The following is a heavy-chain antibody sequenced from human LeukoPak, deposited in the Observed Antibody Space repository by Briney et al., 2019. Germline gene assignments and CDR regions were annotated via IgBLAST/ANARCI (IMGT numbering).Heavy chain of an antibody. CDR3: ATGELPDY. D-gene: IGHD3-16*01. Sequence: GASVKVSCKASGYTLTGYYMHWVRQAPGQGLEWMGWINPNSGETIYAQKFQGRVTMTEDTSTDTAYMELSSLRSEDTAVYYCATGELPDYWGQGTLVTVSS. V-gene: IGHV1-2*02. J-gene: IGHJ4*02. CDR2: INPNSGET. CDR1: GYTLTGYY.